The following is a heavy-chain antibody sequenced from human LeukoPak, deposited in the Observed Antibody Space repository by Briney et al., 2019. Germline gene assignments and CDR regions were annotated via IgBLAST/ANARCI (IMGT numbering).Heavy chain of an antibody. J-gene: IGHJ4*01. Sequence: GGSLRLSCAASGFTFSSCWMHWVRQAPGKGLVWVSRINSDWSSTSYADSVKGRLIISSDSQRQTLYLKMNSLRAEDTAVYYCARVPTAMVSYPLDYWGKGTLVTVSS. CDR3: ARVPTAMVSYPLDY. V-gene: IGHV3-74*01. CDR1: GFTFSSCW. D-gene: IGHD5-18*01. CDR2: INSDWSST.